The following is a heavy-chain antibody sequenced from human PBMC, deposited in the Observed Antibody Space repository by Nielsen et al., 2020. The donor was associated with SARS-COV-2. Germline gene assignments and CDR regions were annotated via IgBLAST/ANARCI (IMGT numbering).Heavy chain of an antibody. Sequence: GSLRLSCTVSGGSISRYYWSWIRQPPGKGLEWIGCIYYFGDTNYNPSLKSRVTISVDTSKNQFSLKLSSVTAADTAVYYCARQLGDPWGQGTLVTVSS. V-gene: IGHV4-59*08. CDR2: IYYFGDT. D-gene: IGHD3-10*01. CDR3: ARQLGDP. J-gene: IGHJ5*02. CDR1: GGSISRYY.